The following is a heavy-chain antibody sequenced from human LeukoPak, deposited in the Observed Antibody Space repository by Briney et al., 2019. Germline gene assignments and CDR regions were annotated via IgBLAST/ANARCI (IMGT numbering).Heavy chain of an antibody. CDR3: ARDLYSGYDHPFDY. CDR1: GFTFNIYS. D-gene: IGHD5-12*01. V-gene: IGHV3-48*01. J-gene: IGHJ4*02. Sequence: GGSLRLSCAASGFTFNIYSMNWVRQAPGKGLEWVSYITSDTNTIHYAGSVKGRFTISRDNSKNTLYLQMNSLRAEDTAVYYCARDLYSGYDHPFDYWGQGTLVTVS. CDR2: ITSDTNTI.